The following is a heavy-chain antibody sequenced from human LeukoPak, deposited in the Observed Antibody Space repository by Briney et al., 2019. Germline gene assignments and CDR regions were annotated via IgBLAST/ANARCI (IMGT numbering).Heavy chain of an antibody. CDR3: ARRGVVPAAYPDY. J-gene: IGHJ4*02. CDR1: GGSISSSSSY. CDR2: IYYSGST. V-gene: IGHV4-39*01. D-gene: IGHD2-2*01. Sequence: SETLSLICTVSGGSISSSSSYWGWIRQPPGKGLEWIGSIYYSGSTYYNPSLKSRVPISVDTSKNQFSLTLSTVPGADTAVYSCARRGVVPAAYPDYWGQGTLVTVSS.